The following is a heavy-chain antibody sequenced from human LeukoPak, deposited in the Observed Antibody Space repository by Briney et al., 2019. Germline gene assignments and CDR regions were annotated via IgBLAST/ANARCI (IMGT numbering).Heavy chain of an antibody. CDR3: ARAAVVPPHWGRGPGPYYFDY. V-gene: IGHV4-38-2*01. CDR2: IYHSGST. Sequence: SETLSLTCAVSGYSISSGYYWGWIRQPPGKGLEWIGSIYHSGSTYYNPSLKSRVTISVDTSKNQFSLKLSSVTAADTAVYYCARAAVVPPHWGRGPGPYYFDYWGQGTLVTVSS. CDR1: GYSISSGYY. J-gene: IGHJ4*02. D-gene: IGHD2-2*01.